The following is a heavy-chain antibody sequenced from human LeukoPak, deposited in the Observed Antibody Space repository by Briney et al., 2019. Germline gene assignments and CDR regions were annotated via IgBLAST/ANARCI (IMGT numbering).Heavy chain of an antibody. CDR2: ITGSGGST. J-gene: IGHJ4*02. D-gene: IGHD6-19*01. Sequence: GGSLRLSCAASGFRFSSFVLHWVRLAPGKGLEWVSGITGSGGSTYYADSVKGRINISRDNSKNTLYLQMNTLRAEDTAVYFCVKAAGSGWHTPFDNWGQGTLVTVSS. CDR3: VKAAGSGWHTPFDN. CDR1: GFRFSSFV. V-gene: IGHV3-23*01.